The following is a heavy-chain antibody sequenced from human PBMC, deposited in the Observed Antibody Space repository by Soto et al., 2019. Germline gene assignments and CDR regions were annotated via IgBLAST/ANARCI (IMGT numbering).Heavy chain of an antibody. CDR1: GGSISSGGYY. V-gene: IGHV4-61*08. CDR3: ARHVGYYDSSGYNDAFDI. J-gene: IGHJ3*02. Sequence: SETLSLTCTVSGGSISSGGYYWSWIRQPPGKGLEWIGYIYYSGSTNYNPSLKSRVTISVDTSKNQFSLKLSSVTAADTAVYYCARHVGYYDSSGYNDAFDIWGQGTMVTVSS. D-gene: IGHD3-22*01. CDR2: IYYSGST.